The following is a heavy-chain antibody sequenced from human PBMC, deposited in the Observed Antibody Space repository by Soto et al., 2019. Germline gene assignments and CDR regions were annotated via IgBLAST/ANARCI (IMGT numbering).Heavy chain of an antibody. CDR2: IYYSWST. V-gene: IGHV4-31*03. J-gene: IGHJ5*02. CDR1: GGSISSGGYY. CDR3: ARDRGRELANWFDP. D-gene: IGHD1-26*01. Sequence: SETLSLTCTVSGGSISSGGYYWSWIRQHPGKGLEWIGYIYYSWSTYYNPSLKSRVTISVDTSKNQFSLKLSSVTAADTSVYYCARDRGRELANWFDPWGQGTLVTVSS.